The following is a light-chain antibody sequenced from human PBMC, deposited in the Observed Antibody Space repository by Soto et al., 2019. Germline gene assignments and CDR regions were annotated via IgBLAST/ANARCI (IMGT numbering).Light chain of an antibody. CDR2: EVT. Sequence: QSVLTQPASVSGSPGQSITISCTGTTTDVGGYNYVSWYQQHPGKAPKLMIYEVTNRPSGVSDRFSGSKSGNTASLTISGLLAEDEADYYCSSYTSRSTLGVFGTGTKLTVL. J-gene: IGLJ1*01. V-gene: IGLV2-14*01. CDR3: SSYTSRSTLGV. CDR1: TTDVGGYNY.